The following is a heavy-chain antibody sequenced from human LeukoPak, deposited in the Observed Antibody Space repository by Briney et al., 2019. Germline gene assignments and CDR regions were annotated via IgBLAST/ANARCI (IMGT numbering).Heavy chain of an antibody. CDR2: INSDGSTT. CDR3: ARDPHGYGSA. CDR1: GFTFSSYW. J-gene: IGHJ4*02. V-gene: IGHV3-74*01. Sequence: PGGSLRLSCAASGFTFSSYWMLWVRQAPGKGLVWVSRINSDGSTTTYADSVKGRFTISRDNSKNTLYLQMNSLRAEDTAMYYCARDPHGYGSAWGQGTLVTVSS. D-gene: IGHD3-10*01.